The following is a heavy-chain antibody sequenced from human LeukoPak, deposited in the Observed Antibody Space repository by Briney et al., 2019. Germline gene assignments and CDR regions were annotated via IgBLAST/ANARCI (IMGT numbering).Heavy chain of an antibody. V-gene: IGHV1-2*02. D-gene: IGHD2-2*01. Sequence: ASVKVSCKASGYTFTSYGISWVRQAPGQGLEWMGWINPNSGGTNYAQKFQGRVTMTRDTSISTAYMELSRLRSDDTDMYYCARGSSRRTGYYFDYWGQGTLVTVSS. CDR2: INPNSGGT. CDR1: GYTFTSYG. J-gene: IGHJ4*02. CDR3: ARGSSRRTGYYFDY.